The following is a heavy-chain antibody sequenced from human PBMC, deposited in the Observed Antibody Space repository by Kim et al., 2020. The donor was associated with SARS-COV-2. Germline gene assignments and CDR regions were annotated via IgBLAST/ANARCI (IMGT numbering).Heavy chain of an antibody. CDR2: IYYSGST. J-gene: IGHJ4*02. V-gene: IGHV4-39*01. CDR1: GGSISSSSYY. Sequence: SETLSLTCTVSGGSISSSSYYWGWIRQPPGKGLEWIGSIYYSGSTYYNPSLKSRVTISVDTSKNQFSLKLSSVTAADTAVYYCARHGMLRSGSYYKPTYYCDYWGQGTLVTVSS. CDR3: ARHGMLRSGSYYKPTYYCDY. D-gene: IGHD3-10*02.